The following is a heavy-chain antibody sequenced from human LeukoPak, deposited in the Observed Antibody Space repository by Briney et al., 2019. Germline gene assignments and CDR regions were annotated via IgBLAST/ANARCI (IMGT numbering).Heavy chain of an antibody. D-gene: IGHD4-17*01. CDR3: ARDYGDPSNYYYYGMDV. V-gene: IGHV5-51*01. Sequence: GESLKISCKGSGYSFTNYWIGWVRQMPGKGLEWMGIIYPGDSDTRYSPSFQGQVTISADKSINTAYLQWSSLKASDTAMYYCARDYGDPSNYYYYGMDVWGQGTTVTVSS. CDR1: GYSFTNYW. J-gene: IGHJ6*02. CDR2: IYPGDSDT.